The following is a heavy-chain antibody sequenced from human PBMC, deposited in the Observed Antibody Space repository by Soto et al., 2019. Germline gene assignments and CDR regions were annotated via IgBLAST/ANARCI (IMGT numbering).Heavy chain of an antibody. Sequence: GESLKISCKGSGYNFAGYWIPWVRQMPGKGLELMGIIYPSDSDTRYRPSFQGQVTISADKSISSAYLQWSSLRASDTAMYYCAREGVSTRIFDYWGQGTPVIVAS. J-gene: IGHJ1*01. CDR3: AREGVSTRIFDY. D-gene: IGHD3-3*01. CDR2: IYPSDSDT. CDR1: GYNFAGYW. V-gene: IGHV5-51*01.